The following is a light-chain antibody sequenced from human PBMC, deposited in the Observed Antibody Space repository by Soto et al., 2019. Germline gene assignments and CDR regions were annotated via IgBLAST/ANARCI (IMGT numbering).Light chain of an antibody. V-gene: IGKV4-1*01. CDR3: QQYCNTPSYT. CDR1: QSVLYSSNNKNY. CDR2: WAS. Sequence: DIVMTQSPDSLAVSLGERATINCKSSQSVLYSSNNKNYLAWYQQKPGQPPKLLIYWASTRESGVPDRFSGSGSGTDFTLTISSLQAEDVAVYYCQQYCNTPSYTFGQGTKLEIK. J-gene: IGKJ2*01.